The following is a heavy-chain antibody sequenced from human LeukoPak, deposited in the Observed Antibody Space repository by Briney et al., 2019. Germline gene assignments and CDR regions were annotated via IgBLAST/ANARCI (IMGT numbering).Heavy chain of an antibody. Sequence: GGSLRLSCAASGFTFSDYYMSWIRQAPGKGLEWVSYISSSGSTIYYADSVRGRFTISRDNAKNSLYLQMNSLRAEDTAVYYCARDDYDFWSGYYDYWGQGTLVTVSS. CDR1: GFTFSDYY. D-gene: IGHD3-3*01. CDR2: ISSSGSTI. V-gene: IGHV3-11*01. CDR3: ARDDYDFWSGYYDY. J-gene: IGHJ4*02.